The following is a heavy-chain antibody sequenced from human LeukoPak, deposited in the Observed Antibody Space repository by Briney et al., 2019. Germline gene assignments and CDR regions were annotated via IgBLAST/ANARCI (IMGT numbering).Heavy chain of an antibody. J-gene: IGHJ4*02. CDR3: ARGGSLRYSYGQYYFDY. D-gene: IGHD5-18*01. Sequence: SETLSLTCAVYGGSFSGYYWSWIRQPPGKGLEWIGEINHSGSTNYNPSLKSRVTMSVDTSKNQFSLNLRSVTPEDTAVYYCARGGSLRYSYGQYYFDYWGQGTLVTVSS. CDR1: GGSFSGYY. CDR2: INHSGST. V-gene: IGHV4-34*01.